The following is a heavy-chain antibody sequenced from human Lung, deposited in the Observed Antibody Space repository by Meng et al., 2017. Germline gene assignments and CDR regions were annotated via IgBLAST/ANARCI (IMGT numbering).Heavy chain of an antibody. CDR1: GGSFSDSY. D-gene: IGHD4-11*01. CDR2: INHSGST. Sequence: QWHLQQWGSGLLTPSETPSLTCVVSGGSFSDSYWSWIRQPPGKGLEWIGEINHSGSTNYNPSLESRATISVDTSQNNLSLKLSSVTAADSAVYYCARGPTTMAHDFDYWGQGTLVTVSS. V-gene: IGHV4-34*01. CDR3: ARGPTTMAHDFDY. J-gene: IGHJ4*02.